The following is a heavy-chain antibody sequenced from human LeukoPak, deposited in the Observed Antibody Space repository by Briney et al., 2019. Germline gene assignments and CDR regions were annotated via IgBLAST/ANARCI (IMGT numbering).Heavy chain of an antibody. CDR2: INHSGST. CDR3: ARRRDGYKQALDY. Sequence: SETLSLTCAVYGGSFSGYYWSWIRQPPGKGLEWIGEINHSGSTNYNPSLKSRVTISVDTSKNQLSLKLSSVTAADTAVYYCARRRDGYKQALDYWDQGTLVTVSS. D-gene: IGHD5-24*01. J-gene: IGHJ4*02. CDR1: GGSFSGYY. V-gene: IGHV4-34*01.